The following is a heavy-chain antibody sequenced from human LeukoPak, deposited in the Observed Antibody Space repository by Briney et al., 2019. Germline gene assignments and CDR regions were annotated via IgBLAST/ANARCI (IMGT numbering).Heavy chain of an antibody. D-gene: IGHD5-12*01. Sequence: ASVKVSCKASGYTFTSYGISWVRHAPGQGLEWMGWISAYNGNTNYAQKLQGRVTMTTDTSTSTAYMELRSLRSDDTAVYYCAREEGYSGYDSNWFDPWGQGTLVTVSS. CDR1: GYTFTSYG. J-gene: IGHJ5*02. CDR2: ISAYNGNT. CDR3: AREEGYSGYDSNWFDP. V-gene: IGHV1-18*01.